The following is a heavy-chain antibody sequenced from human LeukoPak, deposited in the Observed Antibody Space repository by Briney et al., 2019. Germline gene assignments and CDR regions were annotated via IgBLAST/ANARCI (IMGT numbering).Heavy chain of an antibody. CDR1: GYSFTSYG. D-gene: IGHD4-17*01. V-gene: IGHV1-18*01. CDR2: ISAYNGNT. J-gene: IGHJ6*03. CDR3: ARVVTTVTGGDYYYYYYMDV. Sequence: GESLKISCKGSGYSFTSYGISWVRQAPGQGLEWMGWISAYNGNTNYAQKLQGRVTMTTDTSTSTAYMELRSLRSDDTAVYYCARVVTTVTGGDYYYYYYMDVWGKGTTVTVSS.